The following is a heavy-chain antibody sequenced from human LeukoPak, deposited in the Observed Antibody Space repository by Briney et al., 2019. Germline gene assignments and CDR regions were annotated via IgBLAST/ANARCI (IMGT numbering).Heavy chain of an antibody. D-gene: IGHD3-16*01. J-gene: IGHJ4*02. CDR1: GFTFSTYI. CDR2: ISSSDNYI. Sequence: GGSLRLSCAASGFTFSTYIMNWVRQAPGKGLEWVSSISSSDNYIYSADSAKGRFTISRDNARNSLYLQMNSLRAEDTAVYYCAIAGGNRYYFDYWGQGTLVTVSS. V-gene: IGHV3-21*04. CDR3: AIAGGNRYYFDY.